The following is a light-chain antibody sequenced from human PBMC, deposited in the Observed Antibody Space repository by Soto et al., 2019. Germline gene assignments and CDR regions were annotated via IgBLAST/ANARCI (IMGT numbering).Light chain of an antibody. Sequence: EIVLTQSPATLSLSPGERATLSCRASQSVSSYLAWYQQKPGQAPRLLIYDASNRATGIPARFSGSGSGTDFPITISSLEPEDFAVYYCQHRSNWLTFGGGTKVEIK. J-gene: IGKJ4*01. CDR3: QHRSNWLT. CDR2: DAS. CDR1: QSVSSY. V-gene: IGKV3-11*01.